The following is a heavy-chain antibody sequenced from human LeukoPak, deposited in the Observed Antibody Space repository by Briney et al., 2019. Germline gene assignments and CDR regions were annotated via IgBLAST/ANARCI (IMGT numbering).Heavy chain of an antibody. CDR2: ISSSSSYI. Sequence: PGGSLRLSCAASGFTFSSYSMNWVRQAPGKGLEWVSFISSSSSYIYYADSVKGRFTISRDNSKNTLYLQINSLRAEDTAVYYCAKDHLPGIVVADRDYWGQGTLVTVSS. CDR3: AKDHLPGIVVADRDY. J-gene: IGHJ4*02. CDR1: GFTFSSYS. D-gene: IGHD6-19*01. V-gene: IGHV3-21*04.